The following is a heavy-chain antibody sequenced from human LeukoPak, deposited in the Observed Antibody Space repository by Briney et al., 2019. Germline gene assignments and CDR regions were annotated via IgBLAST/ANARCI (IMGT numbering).Heavy chain of an antibody. CDR2: INWNGGST. CDR1: GFTFSDYG. V-gene: IGHV3-20*04. CDR3: ARDFGSITNTIGRY. J-gene: IGHJ4*02. Sequence: GGSLRLSCAASGFTFSDYGMSWVRQAPGKGLEWVSGINWNGGSTGYVDSVKGRFTIFRDNAKNSVYLQMNSLRVEDTAFYYCARDFGSITNTIGRYWGQGTLVTVSS. D-gene: IGHD3-3*01.